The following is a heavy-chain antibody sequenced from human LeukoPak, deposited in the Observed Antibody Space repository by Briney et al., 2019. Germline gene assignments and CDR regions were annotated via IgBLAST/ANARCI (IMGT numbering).Heavy chain of an antibody. CDR3: ASPRGASGTFDI. Sequence: PSETLSLTCTGGSISNTVYYWGWIRQPPGKGLQWIGNIYYSGKTFYNPSLKSRVSISVDTSKQQFSLKLTSVTAADTAVYYCASPRGASGTFDIWGQGTMVTVSS. J-gene: IGHJ3*02. V-gene: IGHV4-39*07. CDR2: IYYSGKT. CDR1: GSISNTVYY. D-gene: IGHD1-26*01.